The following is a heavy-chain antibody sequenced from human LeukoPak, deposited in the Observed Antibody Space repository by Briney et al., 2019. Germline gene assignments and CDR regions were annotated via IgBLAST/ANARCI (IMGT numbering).Heavy chain of an antibody. CDR3: ARAHLERRAFAI. J-gene: IGHJ3*02. Sequence: ASVKVSYKAPGYTFTVYHIHWVRQAPGQGIEWMGWINPNSGGTDLAQKFQGRVTMTSDTSISTAYMELTRLRSDDTAVYYCARAHLERRAFAIWGQGTMVTVSS. CDR2: INPNSGGT. V-gene: IGHV1-2*02. D-gene: IGHD1-1*01. CDR1: GYTFTVYH.